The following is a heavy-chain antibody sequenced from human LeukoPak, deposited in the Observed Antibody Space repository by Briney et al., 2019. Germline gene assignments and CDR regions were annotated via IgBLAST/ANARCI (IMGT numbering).Heavy chain of an antibody. V-gene: IGHV4-59*01. CDR3: AREVRELPGAFNYYHYMDV. CDR2: IYYSGST. CDR1: GGSISTYY. D-gene: IGHD1-26*01. J-gene: IGHJ6*03. Sequence: SETLSLTCTVSGGSISTYYWSWIRQPPGKGLEWIGYIYYSGSTNYNPSLKSRVTISVDTSKNQFSLKLSSVTPADTAVYYCAREVRELPGAFNYYHYMDVWGKGTTVTVSS.